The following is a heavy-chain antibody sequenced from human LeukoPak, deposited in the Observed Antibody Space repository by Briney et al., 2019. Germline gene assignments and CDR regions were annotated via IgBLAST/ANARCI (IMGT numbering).Heavy chain of an antibody. CDR3: ARGGRYFDWLPFDY. D-gene: IGHD3-9*01. V-gene: IGHV1-2*02. CDR2: INPNSGGT. Sequence: ASVKVSCKASGYTFTGYYMYWVRQAPGQGLEWMGWINPNSGGTNYAQKFQGRVTMTRDTSISTAYMELRSLRSDDTAVYYCARGGRYFDWLPFDYWGQGTLVTVSS. J-gene: IGHJ4*02. CDR1: GYTFTGYY.